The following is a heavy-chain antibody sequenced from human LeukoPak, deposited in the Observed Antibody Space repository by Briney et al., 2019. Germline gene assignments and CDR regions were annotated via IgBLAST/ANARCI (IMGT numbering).Heavy chain of an antibody. CDR2: IKQDGSEK. CDR3: ARAITYYYDSSGLYYFDY. J-gene: IGHJ4*02. Sequence: PGRSLRLSCAASGFTFSSYWMSWVRQAPGKGLEWVANIKQDGSEKYYVDSVKGRFTISRDNAKNSLYLQMNSLRAEDTAVYYCARAITYYYDSSGLYYFDYWGQGTLVTVSS. D-gene: IGHD3-22*01. V-gene: IGHV3-7*03. CDR1: GFTFSSYW.